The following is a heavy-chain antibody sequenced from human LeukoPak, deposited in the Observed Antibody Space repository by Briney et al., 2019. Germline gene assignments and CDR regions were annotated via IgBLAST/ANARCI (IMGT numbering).Heavy chain of an antibody. Sequence: GGSLRLSCVASGFKFTDYAIHWVRQVPGRGLEWVAVVWFDGSYELYADSVKGRFTISRDDSRSTVNLQMESLRAEDTALYYCARDLGGRGIPVYYFDYWGQGTQVTVSS. CDR1: GFKFTDYA. D-gene: IGHD4-23*01. V-gene: IGHV3-33*08. J-gene: IGHJ4*02. CDR3: ARDLGGRGIPVYYFDY. CDR2: VWFDGSYE.